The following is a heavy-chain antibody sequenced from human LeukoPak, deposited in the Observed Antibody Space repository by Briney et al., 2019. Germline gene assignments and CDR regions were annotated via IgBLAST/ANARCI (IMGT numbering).Heavy chain of an antibody. CDR1: GFTVSSGY. CDR3: GNHDYSDYY. Sequence: PGGSLRLSCAGSGFTVSSGYVTWVRQAPGKGLEWVSVIYSGGSTYYADSVKGRFTVSRDNVKNTVYLQMNSLRVEDTAVYYCGNHDYSDYYGGQGTVVTVSA. J-gene: IGHJ4*02. D-gene: IGHD4-11*01. CDR2: IYSGGST. V-gene: IGHV3-53*01.